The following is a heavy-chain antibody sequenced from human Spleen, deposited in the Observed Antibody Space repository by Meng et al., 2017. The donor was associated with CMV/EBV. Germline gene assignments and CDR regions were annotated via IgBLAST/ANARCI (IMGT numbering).Heavy chain of an antibody. D-gene: IGHD6-19*01. V-gene: IGHV3-21*01. Sequence: GESLKISCAASKFTFSDYSMNWVRQAPGKGLEWVSSISSSSSYIYYADSVKGRFTISRDNAKNSLYLQMNSLRAEDTAVHYCARDSRQWDAFDIWGQGTMVTVSS. J-gene: IGHJ3*02. CDR1: KFTFSDYS. CDR2: ISSSSSYI. CDR3: ARDSRQWDAFDI.